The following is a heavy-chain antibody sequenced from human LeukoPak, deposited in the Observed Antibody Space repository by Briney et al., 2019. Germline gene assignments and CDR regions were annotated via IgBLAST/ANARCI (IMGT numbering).Heavy chain of an antibody. V-gene: IGHV4-61*01. CDR2: IYYSGST. D-gene: IGHD3-22*01. CDR1: GGSFSSGSYY. Sequence: SETLSLTCTVSGGSFSSGSYYWSWIRQPPGKGLEWLGYIYYSGSTYYNPSLKSRVTISVDTSKNQFSLKLSSVTAADTAVYYCARDIAYYYDSGSAFDIWGQGTMVTVSS. CDR3: ARDIAYYYDSGSAFDI. J-gene: IGHJ3*02.